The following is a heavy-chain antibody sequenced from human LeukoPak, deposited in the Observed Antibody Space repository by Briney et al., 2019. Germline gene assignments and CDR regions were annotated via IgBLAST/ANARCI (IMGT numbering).Heavy chain of an antibody. D-gene: IGHD3-10*01. V-gene: IGHV4-61*02. CDR2: IYTSGST. Sequence: SETLSLTCTVSGGSISSGSYYWSWIRQPAGKGLEWIGRIYTSGSTNYNPSLKSRVTISVDTSKNQFSLKLSSVTAADTAVYCCARDRGVRTYYYMDVWGKGTTVTVSS. CDR3: ARDRGVRTYYYMDV. J-gene: IGHJ6*03. CDR1: GGSISSGSYY.